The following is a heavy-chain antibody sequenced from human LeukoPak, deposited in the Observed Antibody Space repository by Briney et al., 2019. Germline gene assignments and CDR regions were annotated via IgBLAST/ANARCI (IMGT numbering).Heavy chain of an antibody. V-gene: IGHV3-30*04. J-gene: IGHJ6*03. D-gene: IGHD3-10*01. Sequence: AGGSLRLSCAASGFAFNNYAMHWVRQAPGKGLEWVAVISYDGSNKYYADSVKGRFTISRVNSKNTLFLQMNSLRAEDTAVYYCAGGGFGEAYYYYYMDVWGKGTTVTVSS. CDR2: ISYDGSNK. CDR1: GFAFNNYA. CDR3: AGGGFGEAYYYYYMDV.